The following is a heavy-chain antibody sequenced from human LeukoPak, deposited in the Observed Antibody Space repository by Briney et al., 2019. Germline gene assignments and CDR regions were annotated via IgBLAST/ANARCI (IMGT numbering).Heavy chain of an antibody. D-gene: IGHD3-10*01. CDR2: ISNEASTQ. Sequence: LSLTCTVSGGSISSSSYYWGWIRQPPGKGLEWVAVISNEASTQYYADSVKGRFTISRDNSMNILYLQMDSLRTEDTAVYYCTKEGLGSGSSFSGWFDPWGQGTLVTVSS. CDR3: TKEGLGSGSSFSGWFDP. CDR1: GGSISSSS. J-gene: IGHJ5*02. V-gene: IGHV3-30*18.